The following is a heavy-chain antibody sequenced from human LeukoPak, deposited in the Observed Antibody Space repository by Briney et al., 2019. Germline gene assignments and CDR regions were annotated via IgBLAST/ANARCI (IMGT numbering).Heavy chain of an antibody. CDR2: IKEDESEK. Sequence: GGSLRLSCAASGFTFSNYWMSWVRQAPGNGPEWVANIKEDESEKNYVDSVKGRFAISRDSAKNSLYLQMNSLRAEDTAVYYCAREAYHDSSGYLLAFDIWGQGTMVTVSS. J-gene: IGHJ3*02. CDR3: AREAYHDSSGYLLAFDI. V-gene: IGHV3-7*01. CDR1: GFTFSNYW. D-gene: IGHD3-22*01.